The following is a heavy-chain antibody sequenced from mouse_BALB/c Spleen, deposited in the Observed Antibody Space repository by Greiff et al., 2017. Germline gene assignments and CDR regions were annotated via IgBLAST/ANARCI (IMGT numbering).Heavy chain of an antibody. V-gene: IGHV14-3*02. Sequence: VQLQQSGAELVKPGASVKLSCTASGFNIKDTYMHWVKQRPEQGLEWIGRIDPANGNTKYDPKFQGKATITADTSSNTAYLQLSSLTSEDTAVYYCARGIYDGYSAAYWGQGTLVTVSA. D-gene: IGHD2-3*01. J-gene: IGHJ3*01. CDR1: GFNIKDTY. CDR2: IDPANGNT. CDR3: ARGIYDGYSAAY.